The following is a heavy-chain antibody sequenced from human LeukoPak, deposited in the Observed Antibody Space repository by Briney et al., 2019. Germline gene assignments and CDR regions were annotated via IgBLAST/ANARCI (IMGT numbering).Heavy chain of an antibody. CDR3: ARTQTPGVGANDAFDI. CDR1: GFTFDDYG. V-gene: IGHV3-20*04. CDR2: INWNGGST. D-gene: IGHD1-26*01. J-gene: IGHJ3*02. Sequence: GGSPRLSCAASGFTFDDYGMSWVRQAPGKGLEWVSGINWNGGSTGYADSVKGRFTISRDNAKNSLYLQMNSLRAEDTALYYCARTQTPGVGANDAFDIWGQGTMVTVSS.